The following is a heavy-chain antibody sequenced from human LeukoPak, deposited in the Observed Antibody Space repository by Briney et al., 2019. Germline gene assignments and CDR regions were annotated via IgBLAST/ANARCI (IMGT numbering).Heavy chain of an antibody. CDR2: ISASGST. CDR3: AREITVTRPFDY. CDR1: NGSISIYY. Sequence: SETLSLTCTASNGSISIYYWSWVRQPAGKGLEWIGRISASGSTNYNPSLKSRVTMSVDKSKNQFSLKLSSVTAADTAAYYCAREITVTRPFDYWGQGTLVTVSS. J-gene: IGHJ4*02. V-gene: IGHV4-4*07. D-gene: IGHD4-17*01.